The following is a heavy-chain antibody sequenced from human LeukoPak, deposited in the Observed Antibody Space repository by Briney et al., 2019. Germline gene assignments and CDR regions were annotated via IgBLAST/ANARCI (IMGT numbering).Heavy chain of an antibody. CDR1: GFTFGDYA. D-gene: IGHD6-13*01. J-gene: IGHJ6*04. CDR2: IRSKAYGGTT. V-gene: IGHV3-49*04. Sequence: GRSLRLSCTASGFTFGDYAMSWVRQAPGKGLGWVGFIRSKAYGGTTEYAASVKGRFTISRDDSKSIAYLQMNSLKTEDTAVYYCTAPGPGSSGYYYYGMDVWGKGTTVTVSS. CDR3: TAPGPGSSGYYYYGMDV.